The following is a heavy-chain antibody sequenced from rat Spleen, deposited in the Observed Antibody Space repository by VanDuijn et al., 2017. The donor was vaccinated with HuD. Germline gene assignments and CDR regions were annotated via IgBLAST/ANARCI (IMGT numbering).Heavy chain of an antibody. CDR3: ARELWIGSFGY. CDR1: GYTFTSYY. D-gene: IGHD1-6*01. CDR2: INTGSGST. J-gene: IGHJ3*01. Sequence: KPGSSVKISCKASGYTFTSYYISWIKQTTGQGLEYIGYINTGSGSTNYNEKFKGKATLTVDKSSRTAFMHLDSLTPDDSAVFYCARELWIGSFGYWGQGTLVSVSS. V-gene: IGHV1-43*01.